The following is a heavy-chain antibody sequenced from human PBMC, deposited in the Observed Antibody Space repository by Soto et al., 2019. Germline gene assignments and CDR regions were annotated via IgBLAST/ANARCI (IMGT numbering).Heavy chain of an antibody. CDR2: IYPGDSAT. J-gene: IGHJ6*02. Sequence: PGESLKISCQGSGYSFASYWIGWVRQMPGKDLEWMGIIYPGDSATRYSPSFQGQVTISADKSLRTAYLQWTSLKASDTALYYCARTRSFTLGFYYDGMDVWGQGTTVTASS. V-gene: IGHV5-51*01. CDR3: ARTRSFTLGFYYDGMDV. CDR1: GYSFASYW. D-gene: IGHD6-6*01.